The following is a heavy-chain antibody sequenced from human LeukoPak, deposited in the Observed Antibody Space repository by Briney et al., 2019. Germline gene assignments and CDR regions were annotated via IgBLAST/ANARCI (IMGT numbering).Heavy chain of an antibody. V-gene: IGHV1-2*02. D-gene: IGHD5-18*01. CDR3: ARPPFLRGYSYGF. CDR1: GYTFTGYY. CDR2: INPKSGGT. J-gene: IGHJ4*02. Sequence: ASVKVSCKASGYTFTGYYMHWVRQAPGLGFEWMGWINPKSGGTSYPQKFQGRLTMTRDTSISTAYMELSRLRSDDTAVYYCARPPFLRGYSYGFWGQGTLVTVSS.